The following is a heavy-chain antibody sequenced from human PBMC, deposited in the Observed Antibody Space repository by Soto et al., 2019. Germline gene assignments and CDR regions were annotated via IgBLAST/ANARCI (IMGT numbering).Heavy chain of an antibody. CDR2: ISGSGGTT. V-gene: IGHV3-23*01. CDR3: AYIVEGWFSAFDI. CDR1: GFTFSSYA. J-gene: IGHJ3*02. Sequence: EVQLLESGGGLVQPGGSLRLSCAASGFTFSSYAMSWVRQAPGKGLEWVSAISGSGGTTYYADSVKGRFTFSRDNSKNTLCLHMDSLGVEGVDVFCCAYIVEGWFSAFDIWGQGTMVTVSS. D-gene: IGHD6-19*01.